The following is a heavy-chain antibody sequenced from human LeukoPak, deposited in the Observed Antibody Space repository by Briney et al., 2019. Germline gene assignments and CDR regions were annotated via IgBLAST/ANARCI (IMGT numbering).Heavy chain of an antibody. J-gene: IGHJ4*02. D-gene: IGHD5-12*01. CDR3: AQDYSGYDLSAGY. CDR2: ISGSGRST. V-gene: IGHV3-23*01. Sequence: GGPLRLACAASGFTFSSHAMSWVRQAPGKGLEWVSVISGSGRSTYYADSVKGRFTISRDNSKYTLYLQMNSLRAEDTGLYYCAQDYSGYDLSAGYWGQGTLVTVSS. CDR1: GFTFSSHA.